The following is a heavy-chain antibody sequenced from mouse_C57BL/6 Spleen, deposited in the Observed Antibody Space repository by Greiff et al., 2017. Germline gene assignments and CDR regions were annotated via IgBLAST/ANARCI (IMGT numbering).Heavy chain of an antibody. J-gene: IGHJ4*01. V-gene: IGHV5-6*01. CDR2: ISSGGSYT. CDR3: ASQRGGYAMEY. Sequence: EVMLVESGGDLVKPGGSLKLSCAASGFTFSSSGMSWVRQTPDQRLEWVATISSGGSYTYYPDNVKGRFTISRDNAKNTLYLQMSSLKSEATAMYYCASQRGGYAMEYWGQGTSVTVSS. CDR1: GFTFSSSG.